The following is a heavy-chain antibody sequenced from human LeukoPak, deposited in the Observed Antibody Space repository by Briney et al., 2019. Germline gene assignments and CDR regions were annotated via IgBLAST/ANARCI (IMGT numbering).Heavy chain of an antibody. D-gene: IGHD1-26*01. CDR2: IYTSGST. CDR1: GGSISSGSYY. J-gene: IGHJ4*02. Sequence: KPSQTLSLTCTVSGGSISSGSYYWSWIRQPAGKGLEWIGRIYTSGSTNYNPSLKSRVTISVDTSKNQFSLKLSSVTAADTAVYYCARVGAGGTDYWGQGILVTVSS. CDR3: ARVGAGGTDY. V-gene: IGHV4-61*02.